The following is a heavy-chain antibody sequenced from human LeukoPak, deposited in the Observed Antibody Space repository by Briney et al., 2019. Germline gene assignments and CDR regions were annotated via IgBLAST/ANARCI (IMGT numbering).Heavy chain of an antibody. CDR1: CGSFGGYC. CDR2: VNHSGFT. V-gene: IGHV4-34*01. Sequence: PSHTLSPACAVYCGSFGGYCCSWISHPPGNWREWIGEVNHSGFTNYNPSLKSRVTISVDTSKNKFSLKLSCLTAADTAVYYCARGRFVYGSYRSSDAFDIWGQGTMVTVSS. J-gene: IGHJ3*02. D-gene: IGHD1-26*01. CDR3: ARGRFVYGSYRSSDAFDI.